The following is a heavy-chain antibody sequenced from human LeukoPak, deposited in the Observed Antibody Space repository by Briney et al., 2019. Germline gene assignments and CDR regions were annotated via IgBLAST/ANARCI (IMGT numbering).Heavy chain of an antibody. V-gene: IGHV3-23*01. Sequence: GGSPRLSCAASGFTFSSYAMSWVRQAPGKGLEWVSAISGSGGSTYYADSVKGRFTISRDNSKNTLYLQMNSLRAEDTAVYYCARGSSWSIDYWGQGTRVSVSS. J-gene: IGHJ4*02. CDR1: GFTFSSYA. CDR3: ARGSSWSIDY. D-gene: IGHD6-13*01. CDR2: ISGSGGST.